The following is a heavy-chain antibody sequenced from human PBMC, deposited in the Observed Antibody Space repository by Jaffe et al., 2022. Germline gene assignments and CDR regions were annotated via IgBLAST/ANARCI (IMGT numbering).Heavy chain of an antibody. V-gene: IGHV3-23*01. CDR1: GFTFSSYA. D-gene: IGHD2-15*01. J-gene: IGHJ3*02. Sequence: EVQLLESGGGLVQPGGSLRLSCAASGFTFSSYAMSWVRQAPGKGLEWVSAISGSGGSTYYADSVKGRFTISRDNSKNTLYLQMNSLRAEDTAVYYCAKDNFGGYAATPDAFDIWGQGTMVTVSS. CDR3: AKDNFGGYAATPDAFDI. CDR2: ISGSGGST.